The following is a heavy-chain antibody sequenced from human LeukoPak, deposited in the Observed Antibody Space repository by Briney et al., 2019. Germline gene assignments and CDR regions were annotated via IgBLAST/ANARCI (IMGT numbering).Heavy chain of an antibody. Sequence: GGSLRPSCAASGFTFSSYSMNWVRQAPGKGLEWVSYISSSSSTIYYADSVKGRFTISRDNAKNSLYLQMNSLRAEDTAVYYCARRSTMIVVFDYYYYMDVWGKGTTVTVSS. CDR1: GFTFSSYS. D-gene: IGHD3-22*01. V-gene: IGHV3-48*04. J-gene: IGHJ6*03. CDR2: ISSSSSTI. CDR3: ARRSTMIVVFDYYYYMDV.